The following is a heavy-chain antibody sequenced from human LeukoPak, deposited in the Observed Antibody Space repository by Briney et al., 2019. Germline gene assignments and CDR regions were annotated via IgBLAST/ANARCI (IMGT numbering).Heavy chain of an antibody. Sequence: PGGSLRLSCAASGFTFDDYAMHWVRQAPGKGLEWVSLISGDGGSTYYADSVKGRFTISRDNSKNSLYLQMNSLRTEDTALYYCAKDHSSGYSINYYYYYGMDVWGQGTTVTVSS. J-gene: IGHJ6*02. V-gene: IGHV3-43*02. CDR1: GFTFDDYA. CDR2: ISGDGGST. CDR3: AKDHSSGYSINYYYYYGMDV. D-gene: IGHD3-22*01.